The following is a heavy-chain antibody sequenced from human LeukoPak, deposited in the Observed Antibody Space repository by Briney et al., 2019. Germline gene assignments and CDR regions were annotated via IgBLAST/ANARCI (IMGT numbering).Heavy chain of an antibody. CDR3: ARVATGVLLGWFDP. CDR2: INGDGSST. CDR1: GFTFSRCW. V-gene: IGHV3-74*01. D-gene: IGHD3-10*01. Sequence: PGGSLRLSCAVSGFTFSRCWMHWVRQVPGKGLVWVSRINGDGSSTNYADSVKGRFTISRDNAKNTLYLQMNSLRAEDTAVYYCARVATGVLLGWFDPWGQGTLVTVSS. J-gene: IGHJ5*02.